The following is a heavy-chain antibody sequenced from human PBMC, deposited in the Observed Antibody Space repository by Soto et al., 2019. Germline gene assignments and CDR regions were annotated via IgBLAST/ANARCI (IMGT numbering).Heavy chain of an antibody. D-gene: IGHD2-8*01. CDR3: ARRNSEGYCTNGVCEEFQTFDY. CDR1: GGSISSSSYY. Sequence: SETLSLTCTVSGGSISSSSYYWGWIRQPPGKGLEWIGSIYYSGSTYYNPSLKSRVTISVDTSKNQFSLKLSSVTAADTAVYYCARRNSEGYCTNGVCEEFQTFDYWGQGTLVTVSS. CDR2: IYYSGST. J-gene: IGHJ4*02. V-gene: IGHV4-39*01.